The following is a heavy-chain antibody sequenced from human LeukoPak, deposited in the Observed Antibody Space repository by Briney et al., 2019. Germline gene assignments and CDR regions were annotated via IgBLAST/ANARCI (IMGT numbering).Heavy chain of an antibody. V-gene: IGHV3-30-3*01. J-gene: IGHJ3*02. CDR2: ISYDGGNK. CDR1: GFTFSSYA. D-gene: IGHD5-24*01. Sequence: GGSLRLSCAASGFTFSSYAMHWVRQAPGKGLEWVAVISYDGGNKYYADSVKGRFTISRDNSKNTLYLQMNSLRAEDTAVYYCARPEGYDAFDIWGQGTMVTVSS. CDR3: ARPEGYDAFDI.